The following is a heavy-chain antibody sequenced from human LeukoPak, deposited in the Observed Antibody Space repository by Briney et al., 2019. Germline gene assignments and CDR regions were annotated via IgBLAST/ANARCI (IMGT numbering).Heavy chain of an antibody. Sequence: SETLSLTCTVSGGSISTSSYYWGWVRQPPGKGLEWIGSIYYSGSTYYNPSLKSRVTISVDTSENQFSLKLSSVTAADTAVYYCARHGLRYSSSWYGAFDIWGQGTMVTVSS. CDR3: ARHGLRYSSSWYGAFDI. CDR1: GGSISTSSYY. V-gene: IGHV4-39*01. D-gene: IGHD6-13*01. CDR2: IYYSGST. J-gene: IGHJ3*02.